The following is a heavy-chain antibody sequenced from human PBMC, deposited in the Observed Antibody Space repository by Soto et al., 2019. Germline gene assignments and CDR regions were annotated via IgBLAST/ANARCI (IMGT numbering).Heavy chain of an antibody. Sequence: QVQLVQSGPEVKKPGASVKVSGEVSGYRLPSFGINWVRQAPGQGLEWVGWVNPDNHNTNYAQNLQHRVSLTTDTSTNTAFLELRDLTSDDTAVYSCARVRFGDAFDYWGQGTLVPVSS. CDR3: ARVRFGDAFDY. CDR1: GYRLPSFG. D-gene: IGHD4-17*01. J-gene: IGHJ4*02. CDR2: VNPDNHNT. V-gene: IGHV1-18*01.